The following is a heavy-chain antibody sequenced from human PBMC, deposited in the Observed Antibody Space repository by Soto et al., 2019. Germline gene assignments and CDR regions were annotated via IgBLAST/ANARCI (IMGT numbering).Heavy chain of an antibody. Sequence: ESGGGVVQPGRSLRLSCGASGFTFGAHGMHWVRQAPGKGLEWVSFVWYDGGNKYYGDSERGRLTISRDNSMNTLYLQMNSLRDEETALYFCARYGQSGAPHALDVWGQGTTVIVSS. V-gene: IGHV3-33*01. D-gene: IGHD1-26*01. J-gene: IGHJ6*02. CDR1: GFTFGAHG. CDR2: VWYDGGNK. CDR3: ARYGQSGAPHALDV.